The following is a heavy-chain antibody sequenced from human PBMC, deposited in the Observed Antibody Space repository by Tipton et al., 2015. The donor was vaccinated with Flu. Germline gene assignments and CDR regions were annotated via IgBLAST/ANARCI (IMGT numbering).Heavy chain of an antibody. CDR3: ARSVAYYYDSSGSTFDY. CDR2: IYYSGST. Sequence: LRLSCTVSGGSISSYYWSWIRQPPGKGLEWIGYIYYSGSTNYNPSLKSRVTISVDTAENQFSLRLSSVTAADTAVYYCARSVAYYYDSSGSTFDYWGQGTLVTVSS. D-gene: IGHD6-19*01. CDR1: GGSISSYY. J-gene: IGHJ4*02. V-gene: IGHV4-59*12.